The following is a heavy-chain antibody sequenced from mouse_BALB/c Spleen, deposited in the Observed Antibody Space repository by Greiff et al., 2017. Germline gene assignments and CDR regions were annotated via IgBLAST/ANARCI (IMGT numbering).Heavy chain of an antibody. Sequence: QVQLKQSGAELARPGASVKLSCKASGYTFTSYWMQWVKQRPGQGLEWIGAIYPGDGDTRYTQKFKGKATLTADKSSSTAYMQLSSLASEDSAVYYCARAGYYGSSIYWYFDVWGAGTTVTVSS. CDR2: IYPGDGDT. D-gene: IGHD1-1*01. J-gene: IGHJ1*01. CDR1: GYTFTSYW. V-gene: IGHV1-87*01. CDR3: ARAGYYGSSIYWYFDV.